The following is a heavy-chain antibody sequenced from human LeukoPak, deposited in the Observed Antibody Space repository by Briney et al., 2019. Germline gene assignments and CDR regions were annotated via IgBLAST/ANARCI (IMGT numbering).Heavy chain of an antibody. Sequence: SETLSLTCTVSGGSISSYYWSWIRQPAGKGLEWIGRAYSSGLANYNPSLKSRVTLSADTSKNQFSLKLSSVTAADTAVYYCARVNTQGVPSPWGQGILVTVSS. CDR1: GGSISSYY. CDR2: AYSSGLA. V-gene: IGHV4-4*07. D-gene: IGHD2-15*01. CDR3: ARVNTQGVPSP. J-gene: IGHJ5*02.